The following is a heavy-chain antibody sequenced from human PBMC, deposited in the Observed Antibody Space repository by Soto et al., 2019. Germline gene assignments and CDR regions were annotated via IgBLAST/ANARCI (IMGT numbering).Heavy chain of an antibody. CDR1: GGTFSSYA. J-gene: IGHJ5*02. CDR3: AREGIAAAGTQGFDP. Sequence: SVNVSCKASGGTFSSYAISWVRQAPGQGLEWMGGIIPIFGTANYAQKFQGRVTITADESTSTAYMELSSLRSEDTAVYYCAREGIAAAGTQGFDPWGKGTLVTVSS. CDR2: IIPIFGTA. D-gene: IGHD6-13*01. V-gene: IGHV1-69*13.